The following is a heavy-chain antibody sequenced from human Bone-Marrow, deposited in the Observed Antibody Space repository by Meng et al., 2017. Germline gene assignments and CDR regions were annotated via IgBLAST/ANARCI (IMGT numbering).Heavy chain of an antibody. CDR2: INPNSGGT. CDR3: ARGRGVTRSPLYLDY. D-gene: IGHD4-23*01. V-gene: IGHV1-2*02. Sequence: ASVKVSCKASGYTFTGYYMHWVRQAPGQGLEWMGWINPNSGGTNYAQKFQGRVTTTRDTSISTAYMELSRLRSDDTAVYYCARGRGVTRSPLYLDYWGQGTLVTVSS. J-gene: IGHJ4*02. CDR1: GYTFTGYY.